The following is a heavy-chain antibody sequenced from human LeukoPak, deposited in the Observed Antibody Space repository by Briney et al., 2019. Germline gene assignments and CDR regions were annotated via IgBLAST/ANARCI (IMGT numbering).Heavy chain of an antibody. Sequence: SETLSLTCAVSGWSFSGYYWSWIRQPPGQGLEWIGEINHSGSTNYNPSLMSRVTISVDTSKDQFSLKLSSVTAADTAVYYCARRKNYYDSSGYRSYWYFDLWGRGTLVTVSS. V-gene: IGHV4-34*01. CDR1: GWSFSGYY. CDR3: ARRKNYYDSSGYRSYWYFDL. J-gene: IGHJ2*01. CDR2: INHSGST. D-gene: IGHD3-22*01.